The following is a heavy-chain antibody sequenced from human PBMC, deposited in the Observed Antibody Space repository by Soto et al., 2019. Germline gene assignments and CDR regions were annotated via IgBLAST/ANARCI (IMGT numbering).Heavy chain of an antibody. V-gene: IGHV3-30-3*01. D-gene: IGHD3-3*01. Sequence: HPGGSLRLSCAASGFTFSSYAMHWVRQAPGKGLEWVAVISYDGSNKYYADSVKGRFTISRDNSKNTLYLQMNSLRAEDTAVYYCARDRGVVIPSWYFDYWGQGTLVTVSS. CDR1: GFTFSSYA. CDR3: ARDRGVVIPSWYFDY. CDR2: ISYDGSNK. J-gene: IGHJ4*02.